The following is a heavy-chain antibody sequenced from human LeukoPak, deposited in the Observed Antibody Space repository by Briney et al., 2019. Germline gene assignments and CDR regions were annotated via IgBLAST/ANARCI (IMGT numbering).Heavy chain of an antibody. CDR2: IIPIFGTA. D-gene: IGHD5-18*01. Sequence: SVKVSCKASGGTFSSYAISWVRQAPGQGLEWMGGIIPIFGTANYAQKFQGRVTMTRDTSTSTVYMELSSLRSEDTAVYYCARGRGTAMVTNFDYWGQGTLVTVSS. CDR1: GGTFSSYA. CDR3: ARGRGTAMVTNFDY. J-gene: IGHJ4*02. V-gene: IGHV1-69*05.